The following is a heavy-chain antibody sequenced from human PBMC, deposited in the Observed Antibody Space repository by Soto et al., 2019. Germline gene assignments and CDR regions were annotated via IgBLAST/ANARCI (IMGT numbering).Heavy chain of an antibody. CDR3: TSRPSGMTYHAVFDF. CDR1: GLTFGGHG. V-gene: IGHV3-7*03. J-gene: IGHJ4*02. Sequence: PGGSLGLSGEASGLTFGGHGMTWVGQTPGEGLQWVAAIKPDGSETFYVDSVKGRFTISRDNARNSLFLQMDSLRAEDTAVYYCTSRPSGMTYHAVFDFWGQGTLVTVSS. CDR2: IKPDGSET. D-gene: IGHD2-21*02.